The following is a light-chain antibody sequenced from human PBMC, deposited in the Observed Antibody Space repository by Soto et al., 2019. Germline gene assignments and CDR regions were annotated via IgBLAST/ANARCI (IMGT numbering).Light chain of an antibody. Sequence: PGARATLSCRASQSVSTNYLAWYQRKPGQAPRLLIYGASSRATDIPNRFSGSGSGTDFTLTITRLKAEDFAVYYCQQYGSSPPTFGQGTKVEIK. J-gene: IGKJ1*01. CDR3: QQYGSSPPT. V-gene: IGKV3-20*01. CDR2: GAS. CDR1: QSVSTNY.